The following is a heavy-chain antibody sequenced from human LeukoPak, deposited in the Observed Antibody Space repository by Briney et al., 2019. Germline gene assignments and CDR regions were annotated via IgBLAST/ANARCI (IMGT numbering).Heavy chain of an antibody. CDR3: ARDNGDYWFDY. J-gene: IGHJ4*02. Sequence: ASVKVSCKASGYTFTSHGISWVRQAPGQGLEWMGWINPNSGGTNYAQKFQGRVTMTRDTSISTAYMELTRLRSDDTAVYYCARDNGDYWFDYWGQGTLVTVSS. CDR2: INPNSGGT. V-gene: IGHV1-2*02. D-gene: IGHD4-17*01. CDR1: GYTFTSHG.